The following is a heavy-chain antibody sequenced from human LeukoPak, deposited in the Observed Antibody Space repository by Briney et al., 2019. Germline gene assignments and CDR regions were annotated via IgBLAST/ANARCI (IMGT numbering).Heavy chain of an antibody. D-gene: IGHD3-10*01. J-gene: IGHJ4*02. Sequence: GGSLRLSCAASGFTFSSYGMHWVRQAPGKGLEWVSFINYNGRNNYYADSVKGRFTISRDSSKSTLSLQMNSLRDEDTAVYYCAKDSPIYYIDYWGQGTLVTVSS. CDR1: GFTFSSYG. CDR2: INYNGRNN. CDR3: AKDSPIYYIDY. V-gene: IGHV3-30*02.